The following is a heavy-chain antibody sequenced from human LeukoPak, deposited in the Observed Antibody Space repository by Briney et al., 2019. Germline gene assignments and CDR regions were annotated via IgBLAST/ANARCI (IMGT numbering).Heavy chain of an antibody. CDR2: INHSGST. CDR3: ARGLRRGGWLHHRNYYMGV. J-gene: IGHJ6*03. V-gene: IGHV4-34*01. D-gene: IGHD6-19*01. CDR1: GGSFSGYY. Sequence: PSETLSLTCAVYGGSFSGYYWSWIRQPPGKGLEWIGEINHSGSTNYNPSLKSRVTISVDTSKNQFSLKLSSVTAADTAVYYCARGLRRGGWLHHRNYYMGVWGKGTTVTGSS.